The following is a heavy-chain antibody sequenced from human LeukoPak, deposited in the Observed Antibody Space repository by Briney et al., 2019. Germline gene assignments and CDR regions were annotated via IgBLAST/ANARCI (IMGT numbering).Heavy chain of an antibody. V-gene: IGHV3-66*01. J-gene: IGHJ5*02. CDR1: GFTFSDYY. Sequence: GGSLRLSCAASGFTFSDYYMSWIRQAPGKGLEWVSVIYSGGSTYYADSVKGRFTISRDNSKNTLYLQMNSLRAEDTAVYYCARGDWFDPWGQGTLVTVSS. CDR3: ARGDWFDP. CDR2: IYSGGST.